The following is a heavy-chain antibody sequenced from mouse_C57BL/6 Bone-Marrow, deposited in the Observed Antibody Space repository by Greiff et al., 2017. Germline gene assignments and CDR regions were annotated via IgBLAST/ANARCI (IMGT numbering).Heavy chain of an antibody. CDR2: IYPGSGNT. D-gene: IGHD1-1*01. J-gene: IGHJ2*01. CDR3: ADYYGVGYFDD. CDR1: GYSFTSYY. Sequence: QVQLQQSGPELVKPGASVKISCKASGYSFTSYYIHWVKQRPGQGLEWIGWIYPGSGNTKYNEKFKGKATLTADTSSSTAYMQLSSLTSEDSAVYYCADYYGVGYFDDWGQGTTLTVSS. V-gene: IGHV1-66*01.